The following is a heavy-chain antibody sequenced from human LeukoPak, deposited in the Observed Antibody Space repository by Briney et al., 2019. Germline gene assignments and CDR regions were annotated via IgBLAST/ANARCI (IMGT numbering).Heavy chain of an antibody. Sequence: ASVKVSCKASGYTFTGYYMHWVRQAPGQGLEWMGWINPNSGGTNYAQKFQGRVTMTRDTSISTAYMELSRLRSDDTAVYYCARGAQVLRYFDWLLSHWGQGTLVTASS. D-gene: IGHD3-9*01. CDR3: ARGAQVLRYFDWLLSH. CDR1: GYTFTGYY. J-gene: IGHJ4*02. V-gene: IGHV1-2*02. CDR2: INPNSGGT.